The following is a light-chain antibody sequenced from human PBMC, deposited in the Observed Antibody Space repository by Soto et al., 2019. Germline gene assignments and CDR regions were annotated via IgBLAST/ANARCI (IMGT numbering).Light chain of an antibody. CDR2: GAF. Sequence: EIVMTQSPATLSVSPGETATLSCRASQSVTYNLAWYQQKPGQGPRLLIYGAFTRATGIPARFSGSGSGTEFTLTISSLQSEDFAVYYCQQYKNWPPLTYGGGTQVEIK. CDR3: QQYKNWPPLT. J-gene: IGKJ4*01. V-gene: IGKV3-15*01. CDR1: QSVTYN.